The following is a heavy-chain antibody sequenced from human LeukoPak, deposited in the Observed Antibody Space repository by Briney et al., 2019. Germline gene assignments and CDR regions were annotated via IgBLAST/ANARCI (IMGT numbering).Heavy chain of an antibody. D-gene: IGHD3-10*01. J-gene: IGHJ4*02. Sequence: GASLQISCKASGSSFATYWIAWVRQLPGKGLEWMAIFYPGDSETRYSPSFEGRVTISADKSISTAYLQWTSLKASDTAMYYCARHPWGSGSGSYDYWGQGTLVTVSS. CDR3: ARHPWGSGSGSYDY. V-gene: IGHV5-51*01. CDR2: FYPGDSET. CDR1: GSSFATYW.